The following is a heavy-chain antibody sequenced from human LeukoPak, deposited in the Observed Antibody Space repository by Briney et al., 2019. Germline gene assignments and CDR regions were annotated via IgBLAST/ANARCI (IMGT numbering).Heavy chain of an antibody. CDR3: ARDIEDFVGNQALDY. CDR2: IKQDGSEK. D-gene: IGHD1-14*01. CDR1: GFTFSSYW. Sequence: GGSLRLSCAASGFTFSSYWMNWVRQAPGKGLEWVANIKQDGSEKYNVDSVKGRFTISRDNAKNSLYLQMNSPRAEDTAVYYCARDIEDFVGNQALDYWGQGTLVTVSS. V-gene: IGHV3-7*01. J-gene: IGHJ4*02.